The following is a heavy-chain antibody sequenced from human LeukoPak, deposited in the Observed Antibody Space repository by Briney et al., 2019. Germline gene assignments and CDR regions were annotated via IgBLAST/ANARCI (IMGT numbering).Heavy chain of an antibody. J-gene: IGHJ5*02. Sequence: SETLSLTCTVSGGSVSSGSYYRSWIRQPPGKGLEWIGYIYYSGSTNYNPSLKSRVTISVDTSKNQFSLKLSSVTAADTAVYYCARGVGNNWFDPWGQGTLVTVSS. D-gene: IGHD5/OR15-5a*01. CDR1: GGSVSSGSYY. V-gene: IGHV4-61*01. CDR2: IYYSGST. CDR3: ARGVGNNWFDP.